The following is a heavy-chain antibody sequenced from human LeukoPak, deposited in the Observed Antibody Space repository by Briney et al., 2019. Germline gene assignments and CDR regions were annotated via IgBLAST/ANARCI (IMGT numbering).Heavy chain of an antibody. CDR1: GGSISSYY. V-gene: IGHV4-59*01. Sequence: SETLSLTCTVSGGSISSYYWSWIRQPPGKGLEWIGYIYYSGSTNYNPSLKSRVTISVDTSKNQFSLKLSSVTAADTAVYYCARDNRADYYFDYWGQGTLVTVSS. J-gene: IGHJ4*02. CDR2: IYYSGST. CDR3: ARDNRADYYFDY. D-gene: IGHD1-14*01.